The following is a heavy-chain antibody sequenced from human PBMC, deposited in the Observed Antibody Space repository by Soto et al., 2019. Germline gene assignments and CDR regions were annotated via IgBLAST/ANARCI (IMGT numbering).Heavy chain of an antibody. CDR1: GFTFRSYP. V-gene: IGHV3-23*01. D-gene: IGHD6-13*01. Sequence: GGSLRLSCAAPGFTFRSYPMAWVGKAPGKGLEWVSAISGSGGSTYYADSVKGRFTISRDNSKNTLYLQMNSLRAEDTAVYYCAKDESRRAAATHSDYWGQGTLVTVSS. CDR3: AKDESRRAAATHSDY. CDR2: ISGSGGST. J-gene: IGHJ4*02.